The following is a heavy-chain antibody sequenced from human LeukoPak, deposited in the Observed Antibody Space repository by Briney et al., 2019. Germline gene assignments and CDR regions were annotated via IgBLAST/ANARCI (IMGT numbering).Heavy chain of an antibody. CDR2: ISSSSSTI. D-gene: IGHD3-10*01. CDR3: ASYYGSGRESPFDY. CDR1: GFTFSSYS. J-gene: IGHJ4*02. V-gene: IGHV3-48*01. Sequence: QPGGSLRLSCAASGFTFSSYSMNWVRQAPGKGLEWVSYISSSSSTIYYADSVKGRFTISRDNAKNSLYLQMNSLRAEDTAVYYCASYYGSGRESPFDYWGQGTLVTVSS.